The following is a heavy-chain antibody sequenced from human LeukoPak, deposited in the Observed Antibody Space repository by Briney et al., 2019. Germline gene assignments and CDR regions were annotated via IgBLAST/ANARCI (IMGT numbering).Heavy chain of an antibody. CDR2: IWYDGNNK. D-gene: IGHD6-19*01. CDR3: ARRVAVAGTGNWFDP. V-gene: IGHV3-33*01. J-gene: IGHJ5*02. Sequence: PGRSLRLSCAASGFTFSSYGMHWVRQAPGKGLEWVAVIWYDGNNKYYADSVKGRFTISRDNSKNTLYLQMNSLRAEDTAVYYCARRVAVAGTGNWFDPWGQGTLVTVSS. CDR1: GFTFSSYG.